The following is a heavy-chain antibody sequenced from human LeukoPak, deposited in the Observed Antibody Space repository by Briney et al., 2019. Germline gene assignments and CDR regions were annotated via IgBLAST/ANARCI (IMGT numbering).Heavy chain of an antibody. Sequence: RGSTRFSCAAFDFTFSPYWMYWVRQAPGKGLVWVSRIRGDGSMTNYADSVKGRFTISRDNAKNTLYLQMNSLRLEDTAVYYCARENLAAAADYWGQGTVVTVSS. D-gene: IGHD6-25*01. J-gene: IGHJ4*02. CDR3: ARENLAAAADY. CDR2: IRGDGSMT. CDR1: DFTFSPYW. V-gene: IGHV3-74*01.